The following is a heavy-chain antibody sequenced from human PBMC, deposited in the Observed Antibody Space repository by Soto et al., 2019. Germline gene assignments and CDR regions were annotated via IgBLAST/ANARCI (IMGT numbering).Heavy chain of an antibody. Sequence: QVQLVQSGPEVKKPGSSVRVSCTASGYTFSTYALHWVRQARGQRLEWIGWLNTGHGNTKYSQNFQGRVTITRDSSASTAYMDLGRLTSDDTAVYFCATDSSSSLGAFDVWGQGTMVTVSS. J-gene: IGHJ3*01. CDR2: LNTGHGNT. CDR1: GYTFSTYA. V-gene: IGHV1-3*04. CDR3: ATDSSSSLGAFDV. D-gene: IGHD6-6*01.